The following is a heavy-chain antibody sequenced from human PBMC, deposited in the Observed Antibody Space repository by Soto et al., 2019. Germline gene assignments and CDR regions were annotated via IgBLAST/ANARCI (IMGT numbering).Heavy chain of an antibody. D-gene: IGHD3-9*01. CDR3: PKNLRWRDILTGYSLDY. CDR1: GFTFSSYG. CDR2: ISYDGSNK. V-gene: IGHV3-30*18. J-gene: IGHJ4*02. Sequence: PGGSLRLSXAASGFTFSSYGMHWVRQAPGKGLEWVAVISYDGSNKYYADSVKGRFTISRDNSKNTLYLQMNSLRAEDTAVYYCPKNLRWRDILTGYSLDYWGQGTLVTVSS.